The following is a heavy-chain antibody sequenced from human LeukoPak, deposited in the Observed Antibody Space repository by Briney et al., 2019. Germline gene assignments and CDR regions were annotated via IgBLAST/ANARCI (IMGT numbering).Heavy chain of an antibody. CDR3: ARVRDIVVVPAAQDGDY. V-gene: IGHV1-18*04. Sequence: GASVKVSCKASGYTFTSYGISWVRQAPGQGLEWMGWISAYNGNTNYAQKLQGRVTMTTDTSTSTAYMELRSLRSDDTAVYYCARVRDIVVVPAAQDGDYWGQGTLVTVSS. J-gene: IGHJ4*02. CDR1: GYTFTSYG. CDR2: ISAYNGNT. D-gene: IGHD2-2*01.